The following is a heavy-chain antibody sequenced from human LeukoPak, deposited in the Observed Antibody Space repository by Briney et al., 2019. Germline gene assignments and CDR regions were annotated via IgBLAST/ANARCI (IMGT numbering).Heavy chain of an antibody. Sequence: ASVKVSCMASGYTFTSYGISWVRQAPGQGLEWMGWISTYNGNTNYAQKLQGRVTMTTDTSTSTAYMELRSLRSDDTAVYYCARGRYCSSTSCYKVYYYYMDVWGKGTTVTVSS. CDR2: ISTYNGNT. V-gene: IGHV1-18*01. CDR3: ARGRYCSSTSCYKVYYYYMDV. D-gene: IGHD2-2*02. J-gene: IGHJ6*03. CDR1: GYTFTSYG.